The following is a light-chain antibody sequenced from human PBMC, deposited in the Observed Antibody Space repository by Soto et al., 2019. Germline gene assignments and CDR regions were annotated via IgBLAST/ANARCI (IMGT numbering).Light chain of an antibody. Sequence: DIQMTQSPSTLSASIGDGVTITCRASQTIDTWLAWYQQKPGKAPKLLIYKASSLQTGVPSRFSGSGSGTEFTLTISSLQPDDFATYSFYSRTFGQGTKVEVK. J-gene: IGKJ1*01. CDR3: YSRT. V-gene: IGKV1-5*03. CDR1: QTIDTW. CDR2: KAS.